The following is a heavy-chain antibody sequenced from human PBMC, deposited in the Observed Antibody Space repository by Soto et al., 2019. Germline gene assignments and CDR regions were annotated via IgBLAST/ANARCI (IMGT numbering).Heavy chain of an antibody. D-gene: IGHD3-22*01. CDR1: GFTVSSNY. CDR3: AKDSLKYYYDSSGYGD. CDR2: IYSGGST. V-gene: IGHV3-53*01. J-gene: IGHJ4*02. Sequence: EVQLVESGGGLIQPGGSLRLSCAASGFTVSSNYMSWVRQAPGKGLEWVSVIYSGGSTYYADSVKGRFTISRDNSKNTLYLQMNSLRAEDTAVYYCAKDSLKYYYDSSGYGDWGQGTLVTVSS.